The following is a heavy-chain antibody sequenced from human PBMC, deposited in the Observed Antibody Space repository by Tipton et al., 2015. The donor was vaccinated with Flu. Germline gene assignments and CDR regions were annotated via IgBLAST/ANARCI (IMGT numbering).Heavy chain of an antibody. CDR1: GSSINSAF. D-gene: IGHD3-9*01. CDR3: ARDDYDILTGSFSGYS. Sequence: LVKPTETLTLTCAVSGSSINSAFWAWIRQPPGKGLEWIGTIQHGGLTEYNPSLKGRVTLSVDTSKKQLSLKLSSVTAADTAVYYCARDDYDILTGSFSGYSWGQGTLVTVSS. J-gene: IGHJ4*02. V-gene: IGHV4-38-2*02. CDR2: IQHGGLT.